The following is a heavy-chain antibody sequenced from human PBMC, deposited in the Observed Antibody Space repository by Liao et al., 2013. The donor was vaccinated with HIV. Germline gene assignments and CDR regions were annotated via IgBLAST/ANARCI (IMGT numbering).Heavy chain of an antibody. CDR2: IFDSGST. CDR1: GASISDGDYY. CDR3: ARVVRWIGVMPDDASDI. D-gene: IGHD2-15*01. J-gene: IGHJ3*02. Sequence: QVQLQESGPGLVKPSQTLSLTCSVSGASISDGDYYWTWIRQSPGKGLEWIGYIFDSGSTNYNPSLKSRVTISVDTFRTHFSLKLTSVTAADTAVYYCARVVRWIGVMPDDASDIWGQGTRVTVSS. V-gene: IGHV4-30-4*08.